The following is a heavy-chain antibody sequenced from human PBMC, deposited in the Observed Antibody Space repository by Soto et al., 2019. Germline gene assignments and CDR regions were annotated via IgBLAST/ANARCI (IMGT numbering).Heavy chain of an antibody. CDR2: ISAYNGNT. CDR1: GYTFTSYG. Sequence: GASVNVSCKASGYTFTSYGISWVRQAPGQGLEWMGWISAYNGNTNYAQKLQGRVTMTTDTSTSTAYMELRSLRSDDTAVYYCAGGLFGVFVYYFDYCGQATLVTVSS. D-gene: IGHD3-10*02. V-gene: IGHV1-18*01. CDR3: AGGLFGVFVYYFDY. J-gene: IGHJ4*02.